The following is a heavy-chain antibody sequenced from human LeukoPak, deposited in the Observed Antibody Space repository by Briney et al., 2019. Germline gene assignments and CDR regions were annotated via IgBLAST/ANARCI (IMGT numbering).Heavy chain of an antibody. CDR1: GYTFTGYY. J-gene: IGHJ5*02. CDR3: ARVLPWLVRNWFDP. CDR2: INLNSGAT. Sequence: ASVKVSCKASGYTFTGYYMHWVRQAPGQGLEWMGWINLNSGATNYAQKLQGRVTMTRDTSISTAYMELSRLRSDDTAVYYCARVLPWLVRNWFDPWGQGTLVTVSS. V-gene: IGHV1-2*02. D-gene: IGHD6-19*01.